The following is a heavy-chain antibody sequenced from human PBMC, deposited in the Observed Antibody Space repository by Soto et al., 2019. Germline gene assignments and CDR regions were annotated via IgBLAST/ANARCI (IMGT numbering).Heavy chain of an antibody. V-gene: IGHV3-48*03. J-gene: IGHJ6*02. Sequence: EVQLVESGGGLVQPGGSLRLSCAASGFTFSSYEMNWVRQAPGKGLEWVSYISSSGSTIYYADSVKGRFTIPRDNAKNSLYLQMNSLRAEDTAVYYCARESIYIAGRRYYYYGMDVWGQGTTVTVSS. CDR1: GFTFSSYE. D-gene: IGHD6-13*01. CDR2: ISSSGSTI. CDR3: ARESIYIAGRRYYYYGMDV.